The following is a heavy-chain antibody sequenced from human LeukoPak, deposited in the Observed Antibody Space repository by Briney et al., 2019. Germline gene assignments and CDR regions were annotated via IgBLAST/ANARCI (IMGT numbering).Heavy chain of an antibody. Sequence: SETLSLTCTVSGGSLITYYWNWIRQPAGKGLEWIGRVYTDGGTNYNPSLKSRLTVSVDTSKNQFSLSLSSVTAADTAVYYCASGSDSIGYSGGGILDYWGQGILVTVSS. CDR2: VYTDGGT. CDR3: ASGSDSIGYSGGGILDY. CDR1: GGSLITYY. V-gene: IGHV4-4*07. J-gene: IGHJ4*02. D-gene: IGHD6-19*01.